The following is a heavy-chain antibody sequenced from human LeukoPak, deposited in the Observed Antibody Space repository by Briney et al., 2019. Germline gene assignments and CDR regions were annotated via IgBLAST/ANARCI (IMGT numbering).Heavy chain of an antibody. D-gene: IGHD2-15*01. Sequence: PGRSLRLSCAASGFTFSSYAMSWVRQAPGKGLEWVSGISNSGGSSTYYADSVKGRFTISRDNSKNTLYLQMNSLRAEDTAVYYCAKEGFIDPVWGQGTTVTVSS. J-gene: IGHJ6*02. CDR2: ISNSGGSST. V-gene: IGHV3-23*01. CDR3: AKEGFIDPV. CDR1: GFTFSSYA.